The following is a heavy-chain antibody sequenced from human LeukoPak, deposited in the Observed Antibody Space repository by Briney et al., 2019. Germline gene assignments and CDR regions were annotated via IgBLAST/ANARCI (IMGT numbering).Heavy chain of an antibody. D-gene: IGHD6-6*01. Sequence: SVKVSCKVSGYTLTELSMHWVRQAPGNRLEWMGGFDPEDGETIYAQKFQGRVTMTATTSTDTGFMELSSLRSEDTAVYYCATDGGLQLVPFYYYYMDVWGKGTTVTVSS. CDR1: GYTLTELS. CDR3: ATDGGLQLVPFYYYYMDV. V-gene: IGHV1-24*01. J-gene: IGHJ6*03. CDR2: FDPEDGET.